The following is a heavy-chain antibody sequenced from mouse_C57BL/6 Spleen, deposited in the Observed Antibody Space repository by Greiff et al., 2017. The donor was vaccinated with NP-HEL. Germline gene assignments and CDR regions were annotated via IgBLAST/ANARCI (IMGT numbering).Heavy chain of an antibody. CDR1: GYTFTDYN. D-gene: IGHD1-1*01. CDR2: INPNNGGT. J-gene: IGHJ1*03. CDR3: ARDYDGGYFDV. V-gene: IGHV1-22*01. Sequence: EVQRVESGPELVKPGASVKMSCKASGYTFTDYNMHWVKQSHGKSLEWIGYINPNNGGTSYNQKFKGKATLTVNKSSSTAYMELRSLTSEDSAVYYCARDYDGGYFDVWGTGTTVTVSS.